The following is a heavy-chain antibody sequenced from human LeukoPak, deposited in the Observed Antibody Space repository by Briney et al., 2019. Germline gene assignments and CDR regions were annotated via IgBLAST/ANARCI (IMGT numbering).Heavy chain of an antibody. CDR3: ARAERITIFGVVISPFDY. CDR2: IIPIFGTA. J-gene: IGHJ4*02. CDR1: GGTFSSYA. V-gene: IGHV1-69*05. Sequence: SVKVSCRASGGTFSSYAISWVRQAPGQGLEWMGGIIPIFGTANYAQKFQGRVTITTDESTSTAYMELSSLRSEDTAVYYCARAERITIFGVVISPFDYWGQGTLVTVSS. D-gene: IGHD3-3*01.